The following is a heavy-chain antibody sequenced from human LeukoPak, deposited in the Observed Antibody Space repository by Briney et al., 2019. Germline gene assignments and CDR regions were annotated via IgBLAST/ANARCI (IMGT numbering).Heavy chain of an antibody. V-gene: IGHV1-46*01. Sequence: ASVKVSCKASGYTFTSYYMHWVRQAPGQGLEWMGIINPSGGTTSYTQKFQGRVTMTRDTSTSTVYLELSSLRSEDTAVYYCARDEGAFTVTTPDYWGQGTLVTVSS. D-gene: IGHD4-11*01. CDR2: INPSGGTT. CDR3: ARDEGAFTVTTPDY. J-gene: IGHJ4*02. CDR1: GYTFTSYY.